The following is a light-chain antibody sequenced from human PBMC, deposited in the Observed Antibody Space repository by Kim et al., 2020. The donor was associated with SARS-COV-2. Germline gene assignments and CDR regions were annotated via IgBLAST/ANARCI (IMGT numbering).Light chain of an antibody. Sequence: STGARVTIPCRASQRISSYFAWYQQKPGKAPKLLIYAASTLQSGVPSRFSGSGSGTDFTLTISCLQSEDFATYYCQQYYSYPSLTFGGGTKVDIK. CDR1: QRISSY. CDR3: QQYYSYPSLT. V-gene: IGKV1-8*01. CDR2: AAS. J-gene: IGKJ4*01.